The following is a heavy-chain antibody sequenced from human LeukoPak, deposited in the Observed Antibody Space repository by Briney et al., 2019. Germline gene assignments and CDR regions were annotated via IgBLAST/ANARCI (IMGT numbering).Heavy chain of an antibody. CDR2: INHSGST. Sequence: PSETLSLTCAVYGGSFSGYYWSWIRQPPGKGLEWIGEINHSGSTNYNPSLKSRVTISVDTSKNQFSLKLSSVTAADTAVYYCARDDRVYYYGSGSSQAWFDPWGQGTLVTVSS. J-gene: IGHJ5*02. V-gene: IGHV4-34*01. CDR1: GGSFSGYY. CDR3: ARDDRVYYYGSGSSQAWFDP. D-gene: IGHD3-10*01.